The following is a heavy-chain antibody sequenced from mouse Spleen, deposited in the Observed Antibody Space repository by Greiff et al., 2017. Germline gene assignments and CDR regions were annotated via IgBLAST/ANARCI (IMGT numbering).Heavy chain of an antibody. J-gene: IGHJ1*01. CDR2: ISNLAYSI. V-gene: IGHV5-15*01. Sequence: EVKLVESGGGLVKPGGSLKFSCAASGFTFSDYGMAWVRQAPGKGPEWVAFISNLAYSIYYADTVTGRFTISRENAKNTLYLEMSSLRSEDTAMYYCARLTGNYWYLDVWGAGTTVTVSS. CDR3: ARLTGNYWYLDV. D-gene: IGHD4-1*01. CDR1: GFTFSDYG.